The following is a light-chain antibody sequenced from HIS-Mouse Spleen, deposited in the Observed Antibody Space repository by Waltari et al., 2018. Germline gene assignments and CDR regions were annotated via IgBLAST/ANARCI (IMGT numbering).Light chain of an antibody. V-gene: IGLV1-47*01. Sequence: QSVLTQPPSASGTPGQRVTISCSGSSSNIGRNYVYWYQQLPGTAPKLLIYRNNQRPSGVPDRFSRAKSGTSASRAISGLRSEDEADYYCAAWDDSLSGWVFGGGTKLTVL. CDR3: AAWDDSLSGWV. J-gene: IGLJ3*02. CDR1: SSNIGRNY. CDR2: RNN.